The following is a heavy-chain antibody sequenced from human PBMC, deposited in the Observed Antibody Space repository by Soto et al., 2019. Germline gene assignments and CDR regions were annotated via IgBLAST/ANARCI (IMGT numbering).Heavy chain of an antibody. Sequence: SGPTLVNPTQTLTLTCTFSAFSLSTGGVGVGWIRQPPGKALEWLALIYWDDDKRYSPSLRSRLTITKDTSKDQVVLTMTNMDPVDTATYYCIQSRCGGDCLQSYASYYYYGMDVWGQGTTVTVSS. CDR2: IYWDDDK. D-gene: IGHD2-21*02. CDR3: IQSRCGGDCLQSYASYYYYGMDV. CDR1: AFSLSTGGVG. V-gene: IGHV2-5*02. J-gene: IGHJ6*02.